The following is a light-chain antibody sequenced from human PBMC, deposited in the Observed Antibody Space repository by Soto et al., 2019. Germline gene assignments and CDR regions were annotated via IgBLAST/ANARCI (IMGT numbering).Light chain of an antibody. Sequence: QSVLTQPRSVSGTPGQSVTISCTGTSSDVGGDNYVSWYQQHPAKAPKLMIYDITKLPSGVPDRFSGSKSGNTASLTISGLQAEDEADYYCCSYGGRVYVFGTGTKVTVL. CDR1: SSDVGGDNY. CDR3: CSYGGRVYV. CDR2: DIT. V-gene: IGLV2-11*01. J-gene: IGLJ1*01.